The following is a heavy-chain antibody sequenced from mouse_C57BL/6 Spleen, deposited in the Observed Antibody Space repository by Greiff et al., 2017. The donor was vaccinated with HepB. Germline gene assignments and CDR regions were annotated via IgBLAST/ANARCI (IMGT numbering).Heavy chain of an antibody. Sequence: DVKLVESGGGLVKPGGSLKLSCAASGFTFSSYAMSWVRQTPEKRLEWVATISDGGSYTYYPDNVKGRFTISRDNAKNNLYLQMSHLKSEDTAMYYCARGGYYSNLYYFDYWGQGTTLTVSS. V-gene: IGHV5-4*03. D-gene: IGHD2-5*01. CDR3: ARGGYYSNLYYFDY. CDR2: ISDGGSYT. CDR1: GFTFSSYA. J-gene: IGHJ2*01.